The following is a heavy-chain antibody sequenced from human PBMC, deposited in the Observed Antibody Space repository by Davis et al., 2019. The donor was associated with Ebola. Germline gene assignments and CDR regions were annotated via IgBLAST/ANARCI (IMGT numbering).Heavy chain of an antibody. V-gene: IGHV3-23*01. CDR2: ISGSGGST. CDR1: GFTFSSYA. Sequence: GGSLRLSCAASGFTFSSYAMSWVRQAPGKGLEWVSAISGSGGSTYYADSVKGRFTISRDNSKNTLYLQMNSLRAEDTAVYYCAKNPKYGDYRYADFWGQGTLVTVSS. J-gene: IGHJ4*02. D-gene: IGHD4-17*01. CDR3: AKNPKYGDYRYADF.